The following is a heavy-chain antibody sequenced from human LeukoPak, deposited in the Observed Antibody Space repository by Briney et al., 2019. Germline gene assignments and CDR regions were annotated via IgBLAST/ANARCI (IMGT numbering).Heavy chain of an antibody. CDR3: ARVLRCSSSSCRGSSFDP. V-gene: IGHV4-59*01. CDR1: GGSISSYY. CDR2: INYSGST. J-gene: IGHJ5*02. Sequence: SETLTLTCTVSGGSISSYYWRWIRQPPGKGLEWIGHINYSGSTNNNPSPKSRIPIPVDTSKIKFSLKLSSVTAADTVVYYCARVLRCSSSSCRGSSFDPWGQGTLVTVSS. D-gene: IGHD2-2*01.